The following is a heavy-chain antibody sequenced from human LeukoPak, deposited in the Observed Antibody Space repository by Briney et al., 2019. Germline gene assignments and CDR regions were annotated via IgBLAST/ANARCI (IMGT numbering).Heavy chain of an antibody. J-gene: IGHJ4*02. CDR3: AKDMTYYYDSSGYY. D-gene: IGHD3-22*01. CDR1: GFTFSSYA. Sequence: PGGSLRLSCAASGFTFSSYAMSWVRQAPGKGLEWVSAISGSSGSTYYADSVKGRFTISRDNSKNTLYLQMNSLRAEDTAVYYCAKDMTYYYDSSGYYWGQGTLVTVSS. V-gene: IGHV3-23*01. CDR2: ISGSSGST.